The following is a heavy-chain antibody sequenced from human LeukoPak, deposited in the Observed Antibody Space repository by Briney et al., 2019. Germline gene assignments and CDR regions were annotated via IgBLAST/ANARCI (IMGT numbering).Heavy chain of an antibody. CDR1: GFTFSSYS. CDR3: AREIGGENSY. J-gene: IGHJ4*02. CDR2: ISSSSSYI. V-gene: IGHV3-21*01. Sequence: GGSLRLSCAASGFTFSSYSMNWVRQAPGKGLEWVSSISSSSSYIYYADSVKGRFTISRDNSKNTLYLQMNSLRAEDTAVYYCAREIGGENSYWGQGTLVTVSS. D-gene: IGHD2-15*01.